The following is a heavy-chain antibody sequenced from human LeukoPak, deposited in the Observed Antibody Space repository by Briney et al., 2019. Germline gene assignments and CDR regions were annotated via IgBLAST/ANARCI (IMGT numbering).Heavy chain of an antibody. Sequence: GGSLRLSCAASGFTFSSYAMSWVRQAPGKGLEWVSAISGSGGSTYYADSVKGRFTISRGNSKNTLYLQMNSLRAEDTAVYYCAKESITIFGVAQDYFDYWGQGTLVTVSS. CDR1: GFTFSSYA. V-gene: IGHV3-23*01. D-gene: IGHD3-3*01. CDR3: AKESITIFGVAQDYFDY. CDR2: ISGSGGST. J-gene: IGHJ4*02.